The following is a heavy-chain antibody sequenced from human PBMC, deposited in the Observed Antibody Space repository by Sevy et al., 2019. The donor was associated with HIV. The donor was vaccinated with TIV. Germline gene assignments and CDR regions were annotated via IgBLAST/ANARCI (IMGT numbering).Heavy chain of an antibody. CDR3: ASSLWDFAFDF. CDR1: GGSISTGGYY. D-gene: IGHD3-16*01. J-gene: IGHJ4*02. Sequence: SETVSLTCTVSGGSISTGGYYWSWIRQHPGKGLEWIGYIYYRGSTSYNPSLQSRVTLSVDTSKNQFSLRLSSVTAADSAVYYCASSLWDFAFDFWGQGIQVTVSS. V-gene: IGHV4-31*03. CDR2: IYYRGST.